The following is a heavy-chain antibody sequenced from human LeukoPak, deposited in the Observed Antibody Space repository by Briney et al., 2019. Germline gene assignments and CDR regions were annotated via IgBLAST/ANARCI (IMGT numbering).Heavy chain of an antibody. CDR1: GFTFSSYA. Sequence: GGSLRLSCAASGFTFSSYATSWVRQAPGKGLEWVSAISGSGGSTYYADSVKGRFTISRDNSKNTLYLQMNSLRAEDTAVYYCARDGASYYDSSGYYLFDYWGQGTLVTVSS. D-gene: IGHD3-22*01. V-gene: IGHV3-23*01. CDR2: ISGSGGST. CDR3: ARDGASYYDSSGYYLFDY. J-gene: IGHJ4*02.